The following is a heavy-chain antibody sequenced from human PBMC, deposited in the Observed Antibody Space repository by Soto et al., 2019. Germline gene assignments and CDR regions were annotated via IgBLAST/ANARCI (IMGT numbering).Heavy chain of an antibody. CDR3: ARDLSAGNYVFDY. Sequence: PGGSLRLSCAASGFTVSDNYMNWVRQAPGKGLEWVSVIYSDGTTLYADSVKDRFTISRDNSKNTLSLQMNSLRVEDTAVYFCARDLSAGNYVFDYWGPGTLVTVS. CDR1: GFTVSDNY. D-gene: IGHD3-10*01. J-gene: IGHJ4*02. CDR2: IYSDGTT. V-gene: IGHV3-66*01.